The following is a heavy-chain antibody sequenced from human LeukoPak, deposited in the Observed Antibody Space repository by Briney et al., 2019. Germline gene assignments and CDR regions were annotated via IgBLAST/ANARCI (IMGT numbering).Heavy chain of an antibody. CDR3: ARGGWYMDY. D-gene: IGHD6-19*01. CDR2: MNPNSGNT. CDR1: GYTFTGYY. Sequence: ASVKVSCTASGYTFTGYYMHWVRQAPGQGLEWMGWMNPNSGNTGYAQKFQGRVTMTRNTSISTAYMELSSLRSEDTAVYYCARGGWYMDYWGQGTLVTVSS. J-gene: IGHJ4*02. V-gene: IGHV1-8*02.